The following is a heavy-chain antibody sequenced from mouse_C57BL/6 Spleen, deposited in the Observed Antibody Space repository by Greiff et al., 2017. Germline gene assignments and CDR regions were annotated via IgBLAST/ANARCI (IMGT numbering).Heavy chain of an antibody. CDR2: IDPSDSYT. Sequence: QVQLQQPGAELVKPGASVKLSCKASGYTFTSYWMQWVKQRPGQGLEWIGEIDPSDSYTNYNQKFKGKATLTVDTSSSTAYMQLSSLTSEDSAVYYCATRGQPTYYFDDWGQGTTLTVSS. V-gene: IGHV1-50*01. CDR1: GYTFTSYW. D-gene: IGHD6-1*01. CDR3: ATRGQPTYYFDD. J-gene: IGHJ2*01.